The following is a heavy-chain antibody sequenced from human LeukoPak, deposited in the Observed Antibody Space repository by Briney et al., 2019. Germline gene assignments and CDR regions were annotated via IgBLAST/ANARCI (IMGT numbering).Heavy chain of an antibody. J-gene: IGHJ4*02. Sequence: SQTLSLTCTVSGGSISSGSYYWSWIRQPAGKGLEWIGRIYTSGSTNYYPSLKSRVTISVDTSKNQFSLKLSSVTAADTAVYYCAARGDYFMGRDYWGQGTLVTVSS. D-gene: IGHD4-17*01. CDR1: GGSISSGSYY. V-gene: IGHV4-61*02. CDR3: AARGDYFMGRDY. CDR2: IYTSGST.